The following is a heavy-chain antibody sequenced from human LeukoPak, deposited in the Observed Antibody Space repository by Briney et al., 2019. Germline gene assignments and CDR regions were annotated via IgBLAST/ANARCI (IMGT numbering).Heavy chain of an antibody. CDR1: GFSFSEAA. CDR3: TRHQIDY. V-gene: IGHV3-73*01. Sequence: GGSLRLSCAASGFSFSEAAIHWVRQASVKGLEWVGRIRSRTSDYATAYAASVKGRFTISRDDSKNTAFLQMNSLRTEDTAVYYCTRHQIDYWGQGTLVTVSS. J-gene: IGHJ4*02. CDR2: IRSRTSDYAT.